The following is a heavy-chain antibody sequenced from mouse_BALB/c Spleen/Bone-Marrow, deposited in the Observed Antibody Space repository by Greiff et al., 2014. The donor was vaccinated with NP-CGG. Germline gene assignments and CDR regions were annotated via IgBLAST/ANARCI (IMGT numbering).Heavy chain of an antibody. CDR3: ARGGNYGH. D-gene: IGHD2-1*01. V-gene: IGHV1S132*01. CDR1: GYTFTNYW. Sequence: QVQLQQSGAELVKPGASVKLSCKTSGYTFTNYWIQWVKQRPGQGLGWIGEIFPGIGTTYYNEKFKGKATLTIDTSSSTAYVQLSSLTSEDSAVYFCARGGNYGHWGQGTTLTVSS. CDR2: IFPGIGTT. J-gene: IGHJ2*01.